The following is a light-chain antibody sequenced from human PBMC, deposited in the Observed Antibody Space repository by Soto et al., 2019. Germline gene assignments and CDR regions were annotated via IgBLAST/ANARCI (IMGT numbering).Light chain of an antibody. CDR3: QKYGDPSIT. V-gene: IGKV3-20*01. CDR1: HSVSNNY. Sequence: EVVLSQSPAPGPSFPGDKGTLCCRASHSVSNNYLAWYQQQPGQAPRLLIYGASRRATDIPDRCSGRGSGIDFALTISRLEPEDFAVYYCQKYGDPSITFGQGTRLAIK. CDR2: GAS. J-gene: IGKJ5*01.